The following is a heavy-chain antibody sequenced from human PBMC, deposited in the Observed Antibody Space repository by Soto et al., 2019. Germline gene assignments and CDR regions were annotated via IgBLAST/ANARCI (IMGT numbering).Heavy chain of an antibody. V-gene: IGHV3-74*01. CDR2: IDEYGNTI. J-gene: IGHJ4*02. Sequence: GGSLRLSCAASGFTFSSYWMHWVRQVPGKGLLWVSRIDEYGNTINYADSVKGRFTISRDNARNTLYLEMNSLRAEDTALYYCTRDIGGKGANWGPGTPVTVSS. CDR3: TRDIGGKGAN. D-gene: IGHD3-10*01. CDR1: GFTFSSYW.